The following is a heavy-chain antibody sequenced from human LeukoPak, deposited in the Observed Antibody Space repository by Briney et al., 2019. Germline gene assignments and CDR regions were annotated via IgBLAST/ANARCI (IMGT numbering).Heavy chain of an antibody. V-gene: IGHV1-2*02. CDR2: INPNSGGT. Sequence: ASVKVSCKASGYMLTGHYMHWVRQAPGQGLEWMGWINPNSGGTNYAQKFQGRVTMTRDTSISTAYMELSSLRSDDTAVYYCARVTEHTAMVHWYFDLWGRGTLVTV. CDR1: GYMLTGHY. D-gene: IGHD5-18*01. CDR3: ARVTEHTAMVHWYFDL. J-gene: IGHJ2*01.